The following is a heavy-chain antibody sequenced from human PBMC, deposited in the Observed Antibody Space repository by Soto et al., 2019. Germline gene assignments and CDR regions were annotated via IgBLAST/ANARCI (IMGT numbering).Heavy chain of an antibody. CDR2: IIPIFGTA. CDR3: ASRYRVRGVRGVHPFEY. Sequence: SVKVSCKASGGTFSSYAISWVRQAPGQGLEWMGGIIPIFGTANYAQKFQGRVTITADKSTSTAYMELSSLRSEDTAVYYCASRYRVRGVRGVHPFEYWGQGTLVTV. CDR1: GGTFSSYA. J-gene: IGHJ4*02. D-gene: IGHD3-10*01. V-gene: IGHV1-69*06.